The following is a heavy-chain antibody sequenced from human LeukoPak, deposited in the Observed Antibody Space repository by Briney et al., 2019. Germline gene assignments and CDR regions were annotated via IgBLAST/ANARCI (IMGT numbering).Heavy chain of an antibody. CDR2: IWYDGRNK. J-gene: IGHJ5*02. D-gene: IGHD4-23*01. V-gene: IGHV3-33*01. CDR3: ARENSGWFDP. CDR1: GFTFSSYG. Sequence: GGSLRLSCAASGFTFSSYGVHWGRQAPGKGLEWVAVIWYDGRNKYYADSVKGRFTISRDNYKNTLYLQMNSLGAEDTAVYYCARENSGWFDPWGQGTLVTVSS.